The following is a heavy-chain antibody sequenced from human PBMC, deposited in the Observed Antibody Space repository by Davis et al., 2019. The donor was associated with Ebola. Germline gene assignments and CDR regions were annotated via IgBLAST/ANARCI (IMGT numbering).Heavy chain of an antibody. CDR2: IKSDGSSA. D-gene: IGHD1-14*01. CDR3: ARRGNPLDY. CDR1: GFTFSGHW. V-gene: IGHV3-74*01. J-gene: IGHJ4*02. Sequence: GESLKISCAASGFTFSGHWMHWLRQAPGKGLVWVSQIKSDGSSATYADSVKGRFTISRDSAKNAVYLQMDSLRAEDTAVYYCARRGNPLDYWGQGTLVTVSS.